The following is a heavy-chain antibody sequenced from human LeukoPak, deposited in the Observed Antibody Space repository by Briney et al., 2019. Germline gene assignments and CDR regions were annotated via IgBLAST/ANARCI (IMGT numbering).Heavy chain of an antibody. CDR1: GYIFGSYW. D-gene: IGHD4-23*01. CDR2: IYPGDSDT. J-gene: IGHJ4*02. CDR3: ARKAVGTPYYFDS. Sequence: GESPKISCKTSGYIFGSYWIGWVRQMPGKGLEWMGIIYPGDSDTKYSPSFQGQVTISADKSISTAYLQWSSLKASDTAMYYCARKAVGTPYYFDSWGPGTLVTVSS. V-gene: IGHV5-51*01.